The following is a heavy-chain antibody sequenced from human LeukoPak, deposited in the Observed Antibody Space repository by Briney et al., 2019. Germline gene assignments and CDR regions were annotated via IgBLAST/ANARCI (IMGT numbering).Heavy chain of an antibody. Sequence: GRSLRLSCAASGFTFSSYGMHWVRQAPGKGLEWVSSISSSSSYIYYADSVKGRFTISRDNAKNSLCLQMNSLRAEDTAVYYCARSGVDSSSWYSVGGYYGMDVWGQGTTVTVSS. CDR1: GFTFSSYG. J-gene: IGHJ6*02. CDR3: ARSGVDSSSWYSVGGYYGMDV. D-gene: IGHD6-13*01. V-gene: IGHV3-21*01. CDR2: ISSSSSYI.